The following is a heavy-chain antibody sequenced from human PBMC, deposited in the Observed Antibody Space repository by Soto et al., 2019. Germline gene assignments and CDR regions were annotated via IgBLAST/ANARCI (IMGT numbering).Heavy chain of an antibody. CDR1: GCSIISISYY. CDR3: ARQPFNDNYYDSSGYYSYFDY. J-gene: IGHJ4*02. CDR2: IYYSGST. D-gene: IGHD3-22*01. Sequence: SETLSLTCTVSGCSIISISYYWCWIRQPPGKGLELIGSIYYSGSTYYNPSLKSRVTISVDTSKNQFSLKLSSVTAADTAVYYCARQPFNDNYYDSSGYYSYFDYWGQGTLVSVSS. V-gene: IGHV4-39*01.